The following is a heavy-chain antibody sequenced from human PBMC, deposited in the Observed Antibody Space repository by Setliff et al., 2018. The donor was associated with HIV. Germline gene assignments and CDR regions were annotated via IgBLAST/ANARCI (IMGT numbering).Heavy chain of an antibody. CDR3: ARVQVGDPYYSYYYMDV. CDR1: GHTFTTYG. CDR2: ISTYNGNT. Sequence: ASVKVSCKASGHTFTTYGITWVRQAPGQGLEWMGWISTYNGNTKYAQKLQGRVTMTTDTSTSTAYMELRNLRSDDTAVYYCARVQVGDPYYSYYYMDVWGEGTTVTVSS. V-gene: IGHV1-18*01. J-gene: IGHJ6*03. D-gene: IGHD2-8*02.